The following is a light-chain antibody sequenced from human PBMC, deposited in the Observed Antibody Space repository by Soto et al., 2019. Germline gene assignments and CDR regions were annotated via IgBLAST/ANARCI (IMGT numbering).Light chain of an antibody. J-gene: IGLJ1*01. CDR1: SSDVGGYNY. Sequence: QSVLTQPASVSGSPGQSITISCTGTSSDVGGYNYVSWYQQQSGKAPKLMIHEVGNRPSGVSNRFSGSKSGNTASLTISGLXAEDEADYYCSSYTSSSTGYVFGTGTKVTVL. CDR2: EVG. CDR3: SSYTSSSTGYV. V-gene: IGLV2-14*01.